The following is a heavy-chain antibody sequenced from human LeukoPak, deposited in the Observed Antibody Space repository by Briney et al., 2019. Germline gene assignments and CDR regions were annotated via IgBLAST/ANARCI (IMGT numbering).Heavy chain of an antibody. CDR3: AYSTDYQQQ. D-gene: IGHD2/OR15-2a*01. V-gene: IGHV4-34*01. J-gene: IGHJ4*02. Sequence: SETLSLTCAVYGWSFSNYYWSWFRQPPGKGLEWIGEINHSGSTNYNPSLKSRVTISIDTSKNQLSLKLISVTAADTAVFYCAYSTDYQQQWGQGTLVTVSS. CDR1: GWSFSNYY. CDR2: INHSGST.